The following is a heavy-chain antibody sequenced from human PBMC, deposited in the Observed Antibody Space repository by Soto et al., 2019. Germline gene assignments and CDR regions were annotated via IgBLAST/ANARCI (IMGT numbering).Heavy chain of an antibody. CDR2: IYFTGNT. CDR3: AGQTFTIAAASYGRSNWFDP. CDR1: GGSITSSSHF. V-gene: IGHV4-39*01. Sequence: SETLSLTCSASGGSITSSSHFWGWVRQPPGKGLEWIGTIYFTGNTYYTPSLKGRLTMSIDTSKNEFSLRLNSVPAADTAVYYCAGQTFTIAAASYGRSNWFDPWGPGTLVTVSS. J-gene: IGHJ5*02. D-gene: IGHD6-25*01.